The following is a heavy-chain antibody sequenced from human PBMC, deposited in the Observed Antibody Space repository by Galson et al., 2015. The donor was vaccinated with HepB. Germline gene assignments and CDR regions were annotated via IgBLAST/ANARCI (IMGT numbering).Heavy chain of an antibody. J-gene: IGHJ6*02. D-gene: IGHD2-2*01. CDR1: GGTFSSYA. CDR2: IIPIFGTA. CDR3: ARERRSVVVPAAVGYYYYGMDV. V-gene: IGHV1-69*06. Sequence: SVKVSCKASGGTFSSYAISWVRQAPGQGLEWMGGIIPIFGTANYAQKFQGRVTITADKSTSTAYMELSSLRSKDTAVYYCARERRSVVVPAAVGYYYYGMDVWGQGTTVTVSS.